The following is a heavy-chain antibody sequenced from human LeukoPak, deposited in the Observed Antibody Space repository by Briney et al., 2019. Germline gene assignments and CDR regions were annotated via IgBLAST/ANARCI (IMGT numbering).Heavy chain of an antibody. CDR2: VSFFGNS. CDR1: GGSIRSSRYY. Sequence: SETLSLTCTVSGGSIRSSRYYWGWIRQSPGKRLEWIGSVSFFGNSYYRSSLLSRLTISIDRSKTQIYLNLTSVTAADTAVYYCATHGEGSYFESWGQGTLVTVSS. J-gene: IGHJ4*02. V-gene: IGHV4-39*01. CDR3: ATHGEGSYFES. D-gene: IGHD3-10*01.